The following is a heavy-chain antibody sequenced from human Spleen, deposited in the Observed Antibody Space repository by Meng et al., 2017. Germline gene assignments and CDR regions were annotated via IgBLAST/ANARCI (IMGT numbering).Heavy chain of an antibody. V-gene: IGHV1-18*01. CDR1: GYTFGSYG. Sequence: QVHLLQSGPEVKKPGASVRFSCKASGYTFGSYGICWVRQAPGQGLGWMGWFVNYVDTYPAPKFQGRVTMTTDTHTNTAFMELRSLTSDDTAVYYCASGTPGRSYCDYWGQGTPVTVSS. D-gene: IGHD2-15*01. CDR2: FVNYVDT. CDR3: ASGTPGRSYCDY. J-gene: IGHJ4*02.